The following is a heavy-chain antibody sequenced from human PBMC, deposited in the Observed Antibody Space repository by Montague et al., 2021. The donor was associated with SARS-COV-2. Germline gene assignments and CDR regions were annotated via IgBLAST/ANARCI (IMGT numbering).Heavy chain of an antibody. CDR2: IYYSGST. V-gene: IGHV4-39*01. Sequence: SETLFLTCTVSGGSISSSSYYWGWIRQPPGKGLEWIGSIYYSGSTYYNPSLKSRVTISVDTSKNQFSLKLSSVTAADTAVYYRARREDYYGSGSYPNWGQGTLVTVSS. J-gene: IGHJ4*02. CDR3: ARREDYYGSGSYPN. D-gene: IGHD3-10*01. CDR1: GGSISSSSYY.